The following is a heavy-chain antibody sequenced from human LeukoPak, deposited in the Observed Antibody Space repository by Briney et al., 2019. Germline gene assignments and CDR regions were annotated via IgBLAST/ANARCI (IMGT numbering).Heavy chain of an antibody. Sequence: GASVKVSCKASGYTFTGYYMHWVRQAPGQGLEWMGWINPNGGGTNYAQKFQGRVTMTRDTSISTAYMELSRLRSDDTAVYYCARRRTGYSGYDYDYWGQGTLVTVSS. D-gene: IGHD5-12*01. CDR3: ARRRTGYSGYDYDY. J-gene: IGHJ4*02. CDR1: GYTFTGYY. CDR2: INPNGGGT. V-gene: IGHV1-2*02.